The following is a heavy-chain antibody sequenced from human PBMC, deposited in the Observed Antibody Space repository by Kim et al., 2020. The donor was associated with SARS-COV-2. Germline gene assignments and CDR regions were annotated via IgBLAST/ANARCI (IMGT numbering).Heavy chain of an antibody. D-gene: IGHD3-10*01. Sequence: SETLSLTCAVSGGSISSSNWWSWVRQPPGKGLEWIGEIYNSGSTNYNPSLKSRVTISVDKSKNQFSLKLSSVTAADTAVYYCARDLIRADLRSGSYYSNWFDPWGQGTLVTVSS. CDR1: GGSISSSNW. CDR2: IYNSGST. V-gene: IGHV4-4*02. CDR3: ARDLIRADLRSGSYYSNWFDP. J-gene: IGHJ5*02.